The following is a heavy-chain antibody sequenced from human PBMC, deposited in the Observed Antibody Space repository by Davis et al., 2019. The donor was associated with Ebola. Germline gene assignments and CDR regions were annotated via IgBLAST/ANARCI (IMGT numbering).Heavy chain of an antibody. D-gene: IGHD3-3*01. J-gene: IGHJ6*02. V-gene: IGHV4-30-4*01. Sequence: SETLSLTCTVSGGSVSSDDYYWSWIRQPPGKGLEWIGYIYYSGTTYYSPSLRSRATISRDTSKNQFSLKLTSVTAADTAVYYCARGGRVLRFLEEPQYHYPMNVWGPGTTATVSS. CDR1: GGSVSSDDYY. CDR3: ARGGRVLRFLEEPQYHYPMNV. CDR2: IYYSGTT.